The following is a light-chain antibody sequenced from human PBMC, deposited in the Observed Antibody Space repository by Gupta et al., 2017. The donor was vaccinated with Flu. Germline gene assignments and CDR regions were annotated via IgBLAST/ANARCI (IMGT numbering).Light chain of an antibody. CDR2: AAS. J-gene: IGKJ2*01. V-gene: IGKV1-39*01. Sequence: DIKMTQSPSSLSASVGDRVTITCRASQSISSYLNWYQQKPGKAPKLLIYAASSLQSGVPSRFSGSGSGTDFTLTISSLEPEDFATYACQQGYIPPRTFGQGTKIDIK. CDR3: QQGYIPPRT. CDR1: QSISSY.